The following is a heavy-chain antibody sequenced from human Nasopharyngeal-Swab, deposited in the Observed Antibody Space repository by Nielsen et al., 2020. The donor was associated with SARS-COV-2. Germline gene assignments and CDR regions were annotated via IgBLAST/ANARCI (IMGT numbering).Heavy chain of an antibody. J-gene: IGHJ4*02. V-gene: IGHV2-70*01. Sequence: SGPTLVKPTKTLTLTWNFSGFSGSTSGMGGSWIRQPPGKALEWLELLGWDDDKYYNTSLKTRLTISKDTSKNQVVLTMTNMDPVDTAMYYCARHTGIVAIFDYWGQGTLVIVSS. CDR3: ARHTGIVAIFDY. CDR1: GFSGSTSGMG. CDR2: LGWDDDK. D-gene: IGHD5-12*01.